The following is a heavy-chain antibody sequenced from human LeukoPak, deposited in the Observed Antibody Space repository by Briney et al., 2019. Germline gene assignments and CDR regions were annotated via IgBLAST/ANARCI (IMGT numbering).Heavy chain of an antibody. D-gene: IGHD5-24*01. CDR3: ARRYGGACDY. J-gene: IGHJ4*02. CDR1: GFTFSSYW. V-gene: IGHV3-7*01. CDR2: IKQDGSNK. Sequence: GGSLRLSCAASGFTFSSYWMSWVRQAPGKGLEWVANIKQDGSNKYYADSVKGRFTISRDNSKNTLYLQMNSLRAEDTAVYYCARRYGGACDYWGQGTLVTVSS.